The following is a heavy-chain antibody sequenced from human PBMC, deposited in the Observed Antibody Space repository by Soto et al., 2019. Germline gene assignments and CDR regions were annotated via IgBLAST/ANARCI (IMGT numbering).Heavy chain of an antibody. CDR1: GFTFSNAW. D-gene: IGHD5-18*01. Sequence: EVQLVESGGGLVKPGGSLRLSCAASGFTFSNAWMNWVRQAPGKGLEWVGRIKSKTDGGTTDYAAPVKGRFTISRDDSKNTLYLQMNSLKTEDTAVYYCTTDSTFDSYGYWVPIDYWGQGTLVTVSS. V-gene: IGHV3-15*07. J-gene: IGHJ4*02. CDR2: IKSKTDGGTT. CDR3: TTDSTFDSYGYWVPIDY.